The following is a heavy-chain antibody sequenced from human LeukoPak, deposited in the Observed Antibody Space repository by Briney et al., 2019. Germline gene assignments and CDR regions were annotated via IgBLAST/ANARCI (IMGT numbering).Heavy chain of an antibody. J-gene: IGHJ4*02. D-gene: IGHD5-12*01. V-gene: IGHV1-69*05. CDR1: GGTFSSYA. Sequence: GASVKVSCKASGGTFSSYAISWVRQAPGQGLEWMGGIIPIFGTANYAQKFQGRVTMTTDTSTRTAYMELRSLRSDDTAVYYCATWGYSGYLIDQWGQGTLVTVSS. CDR2: IIPIFGTA. CDR3: ATWGYSGYLIDQ.